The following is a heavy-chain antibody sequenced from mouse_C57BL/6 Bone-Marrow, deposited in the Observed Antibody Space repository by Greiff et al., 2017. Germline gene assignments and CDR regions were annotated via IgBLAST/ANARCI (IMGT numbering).Heavy chain of an antibody. CDR1: GYSFTGYY. V-gene: IGHV1-42*01. CDR2: INPSTGGT. Sequence: VQLQQSGPELVKPGASVTISCKASGYSFTGYYMNWVKQSPEKSLEWIGEINPSTGGTTYNQKFKAKATLTVDKSSSTAYMQLKSLTSEDSAVYYCARHFFAYWGQGTLVTVSA. J-gene: IGHJ3*01. CDR3: ARHFFAY.